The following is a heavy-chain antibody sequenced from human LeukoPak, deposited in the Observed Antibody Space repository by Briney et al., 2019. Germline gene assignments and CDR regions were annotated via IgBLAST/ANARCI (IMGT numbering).Heavy chain of an antibody. CDR3: ARGIVGATVVDY. CDR1: GFTFSSHW. J-gene: IGHJ4*02. V-gene: IGHV3-74*01. D-gene: IGHD1-26*01. CDR2: INIDGSIT. Sequence: GGSLRLSCEASGFTFSSHWMHWVRQAPGKGLVWVSRINIDGSITGYADSVKGRSTISRDNAKNTLYLQMNSLRAEDTAVYYCARGIVGATVVDYWGQGALVTVSS.